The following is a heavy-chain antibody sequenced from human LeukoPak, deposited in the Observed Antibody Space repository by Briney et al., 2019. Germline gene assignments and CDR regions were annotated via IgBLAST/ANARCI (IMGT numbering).Heavy chain of an antibody. Sequence: QPGGSLRLSCAASGFTFSGSAMHWVRQASGKGLEWVGRIRSKANSYATAYAASVKGRFTISRDDSKNTAYLQMNSLKTEDTAVYYCTTWPRITMGPDYWGQGTLVTVSS. J-gene: IGHJ4*02. V-gene: IGHV3-73*01. CDR2: IRSKANSYAT. CDR3: TTWPRITMGPDY. CDR1: GFTFSGSA. D-gene: IGHD3-10*01.